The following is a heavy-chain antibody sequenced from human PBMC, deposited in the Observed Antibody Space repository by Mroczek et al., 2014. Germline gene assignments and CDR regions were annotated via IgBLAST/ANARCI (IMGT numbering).Heavy chain of an antibody. J-gene: IGHJ6*02. V-gene: IGHV3-74*01. CDR1: GFTFSSYW. CDR2: INSDGSST. Sequence: VQLVESGGGLVQPGGSLRLSCAASGFTFSSYWMHWVRQAPGKGLVWVSRINSDGSSTSYADSVKGRFTISRDNAKNTLYLQMNSLRAEDTAVYYCARDVIPEIQVLEWSNPGYYYYGMDVWGQGTHGHPSP. CDR3: ARDVIPEIQVLEWSNPGYYYYGMDV. D-gene: IGHD3-3*01.